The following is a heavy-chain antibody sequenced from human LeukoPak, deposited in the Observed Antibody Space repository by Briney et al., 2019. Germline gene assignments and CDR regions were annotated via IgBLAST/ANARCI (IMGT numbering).Heavy chain of an antibody. D-gene: IGHD1-26*01. V-gene: IGHV3-23*01. CDR3: GKNRYSGSLAPFDI. Sequence: GGSLRLSCAASGFTFSSYAMHWVRQAPGKGLEWVSAISGGGGNTYYADSVKGRFTISRDNSKNTLYLQMNSLRAEDTAVYYCGKNRYSGSLAPFDIWGQGTMVTVSS. CDR1: GFTFSSYA. CDR2: ISGGGGNT. J-gene: IGHJ3*02.